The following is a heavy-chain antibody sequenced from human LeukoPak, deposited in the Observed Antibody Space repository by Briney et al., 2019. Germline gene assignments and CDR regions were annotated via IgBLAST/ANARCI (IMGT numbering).Heavy chain of an antibody. CDR1: GFTFSSYA. D-gene: IGHD1-26*01. Sequence: GGSLRLSCAASGFTFSSYAMHWVRQAPGKGLEWVSAISGSGGSTYYADSVKGRFTISRDNSKNTLYLQMNSLRAEDTAVYYCAKGVVGATTRFDYWGQGTLVTVSS. V-gene: IGHV3-23*01. J-gene: IGHJ4*02. CDR3: AKGVVGATTRFDY. CDR2: ISGSGGST.